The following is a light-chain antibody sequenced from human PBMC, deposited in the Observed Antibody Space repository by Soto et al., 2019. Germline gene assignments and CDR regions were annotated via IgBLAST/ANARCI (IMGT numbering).Light chain of an antibody. CDR3: CSYAGSSTPVV. Sequence: QSALTQPASVSGSPGQSITISCTGSSGDIGTYNLVSWYQQHPGKAPKLMIYEGSKRPSGVSNRFSGSKSGNTASLTISGLQAEDEGDYYCCSYAGSSTPVVFGGGTQLTVL. CDR1: SGDIGTYNL. V-gene: IGLV2-23*01. J-gene: IGLJ2*01. CDR2: EGS.